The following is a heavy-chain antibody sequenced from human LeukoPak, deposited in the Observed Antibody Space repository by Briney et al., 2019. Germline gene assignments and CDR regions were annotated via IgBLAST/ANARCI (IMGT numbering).Heavy chain of an antibody. J-gene: IGHJ4*02. Sequence: PGGSLRLSCAAPGFTFSSYAMSWVRQAPGKGLEWVSAISGSGGSTYYADSVKGRFTISRDNSKNTLYLQMNSLRAGDTAVYYCAKVESSSGWYGDYFDYWAREPWSPSPQ. D-gene: IGHD6-19*01. CDR3: AKVESSSGWYGDYFDY. CDR1: GFTFSSYA. V-gene: IGHV3-23*01. CDR2: ISGSGGST.